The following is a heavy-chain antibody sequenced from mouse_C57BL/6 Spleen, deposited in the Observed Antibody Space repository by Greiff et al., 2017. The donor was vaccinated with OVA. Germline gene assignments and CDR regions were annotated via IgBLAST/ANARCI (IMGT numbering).Heavy chain of an antibody. CDR1: GFSFNTYA. Sequence: EVHLVESGGGLVQPKGSLKLSCAASGFSFNTYAMNWVRQAPGKGLEWVARIRSKSNNYATYYADSVKDRFTISRDDSESMLYLQMNNLKTEDTAMYYCVRQGYYYGSSYVDYFDYWGQGTTLTVSS. V-gene: IGHV10-1*01. D-gene: IGHD1-1*01. CDR2: IRSKSNNYAT. CDR3: VRQGYYYGSSYVDYFDY. J-gene: IGHJ2*01.